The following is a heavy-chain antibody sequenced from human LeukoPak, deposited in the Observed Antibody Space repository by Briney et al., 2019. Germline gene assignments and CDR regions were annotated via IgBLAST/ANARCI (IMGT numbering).Heavy chain of an antibody. J-gene: IGHJ5*02. Sequence: SETLSLTCAVSGGSITSSSYYWGWIRQPPGKGLEWIGSVYYSGSTYYNPSLKSRVTMSVDTSKNQFSLKLSSVTAADTAVYYCARTRSGDTAMGTGWFDPWGQGTLVTVSS. V-gene: IGHV4-39*01. CDR1: GGSITSSSYY. D-gene: IGHD5-18*01. CDR3: ARTRSGDTAMGTGWFDP. CDR2: VYYSGST.